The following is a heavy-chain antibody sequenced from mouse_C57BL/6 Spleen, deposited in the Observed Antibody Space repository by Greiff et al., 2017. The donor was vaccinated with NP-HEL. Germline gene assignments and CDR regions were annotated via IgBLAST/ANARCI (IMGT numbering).Heavy chain of an antibody. CDR1: GYAFTNYL. CDR2: INPGSGGT. D-gene: IGHD1-1*01. CDR3: ARGYYYGSSQYYFDY. V-gene: IGHV1-54*01. J-gene: IGHJ2*01. Sequence: VQLQQSGAELVRPGTSVKVSCKASGYAFTNYLIEWVKQRPGQGLEWIGVINPGSGGTNYNEKFKGKATLTVDKSSSTVYMQLSSLTSEDTAVYYDARGYYYGSSQYYFDYWGQGTTLTVSS.